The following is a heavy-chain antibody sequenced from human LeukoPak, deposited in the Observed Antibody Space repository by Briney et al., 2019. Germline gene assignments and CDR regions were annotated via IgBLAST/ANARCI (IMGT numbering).Heavy chain of an antibody. CDR1: GFTFDDYA. Sequence: PGRSLRLSCAASGFTFDDYAMHWDRQAPGKGLEWVSGISWNSGSIGYADSVKGRFTISRDNAKNSLYLQMNSLRAEDTALYYCAKDIVVAGTGLDYYGMDVWGQGTTVTVSS. CDR3: AKDIVVAGTGLDYYGMDV. V-gene: IGHV3-9*01. D-gene: IGHD6-19*01. J-gene: IGHJ6*02. CDR2: ISWNSGSI.